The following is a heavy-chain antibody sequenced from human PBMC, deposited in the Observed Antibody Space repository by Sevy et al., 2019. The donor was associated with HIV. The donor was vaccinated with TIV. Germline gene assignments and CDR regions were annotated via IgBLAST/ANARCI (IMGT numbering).Heavy chain of an antibody. CDR3: ARDVPNTGGVCINWFDP. J-gene: IGHJ5*02. V-gene: IGHV1-18*01. CDR1: GYTFTSYG. CDR2: ISAYNGNT. D-gene: IGHD2-8*02. Sequence: ASVKVSCKASGYTFTSYGISWVRQAPGQGLEWMGWISAYNGNTNYAQKLQGRVTMTTDTSTSTAYMELRSLRSDDTAVYYCARDVPNTGGVCINWFDPRGQGTLVTVSS.